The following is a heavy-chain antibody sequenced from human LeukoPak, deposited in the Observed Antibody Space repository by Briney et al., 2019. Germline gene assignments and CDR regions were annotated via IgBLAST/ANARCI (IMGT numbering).Heavy chain of an antibody. D-gene: IGHD3-3*01. J-gene: IGHJ4*02. CDR3: AKGQYYDFWSGYYRHFDY. V-gene: IGHV3-23*01. CDR1: GFTFSSYA. Sequence: GGSLRLSCAASGFTFSSYAMSWVRQAPGKGLEWVSAISGSGGSTYYADSVKGRFTISRDNSKNTLYLQMNSLRAEDTAVYYCAKGQYYDFWSGYYRHFDYWGQGTLVTVSS. CDR2: ISGSGGST.